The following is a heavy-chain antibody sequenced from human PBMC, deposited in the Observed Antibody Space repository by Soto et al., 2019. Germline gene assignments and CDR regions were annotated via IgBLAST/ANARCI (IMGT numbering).Heavy chain of an antibody. CDR2: ISPFNENT. Sequence: QIHLVQSGGEVKKPGASVKVSCKPSGYTFTPYGISWVRQAPGQGLEWMGWISPFNENTNYPQNLQGRVTMTTDTSTNTAYLEVRSLTSGDTAVYYCAWTDKGDEVPPLHNWVQGTLITVSS. CDR1: GYTFTPYG. D-gene: IGHD1-26*01. J-gene: IGHJ4*02. V-gene: IGHV1-18*01. CDR3: AWTDKGDEVPPLHN.